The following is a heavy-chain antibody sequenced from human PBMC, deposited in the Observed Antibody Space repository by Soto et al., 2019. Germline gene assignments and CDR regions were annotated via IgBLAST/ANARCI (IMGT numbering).Heavy chain of an antibody. Sequence: VASVKVSCKASGYTFTSYGISWVRQAPGQGLEWMGWISAYNGNTNYAQKLQGRVTMTTDTSTSTAYMELRSLRSDDAAVYYCARDTLLEYYYDSSGYSPGVFDYWGQGTLVTVSS. CDR2: ISAYNGNT. CDR1: GYTFTSYG. D-gene: IGHD3-22*01. J-gene: IGHJ4*02. V-gene: IGHV1-18*01. CDR3: ARDTLLEYYYDSSGYSPGVFDY.